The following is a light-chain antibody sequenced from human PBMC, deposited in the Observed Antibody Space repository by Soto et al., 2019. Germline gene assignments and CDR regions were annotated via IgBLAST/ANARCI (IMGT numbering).Light chain of an antibody. V-gene: IGLV2-11*01. Sequence: QSVLTQPRSVSGSPGQSVTISCTGTSSDVGTYDFVSWYQQHPGKAPRLMILDVSERPSGVPDRFSGSKSGNTASLTISGLQAEDEADYDCCLYAVTFYVFGTGTKLTVL. CDR3: CLYAVTFYV. CDR2: DVS. CDR1: SSDVGTYDF. J-gene: IGLJ1*01.